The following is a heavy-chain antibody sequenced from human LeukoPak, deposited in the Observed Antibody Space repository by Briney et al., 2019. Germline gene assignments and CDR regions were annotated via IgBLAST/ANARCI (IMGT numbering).Heavy chain of an antibody. CDR2: IYTSGST. Sequence: PSETLSLTCTVSGGSISSSSYYWSWIRQPAGKGLEWIGRIYTSGSTNYNPSLKSRVTMSVDTSKNQFSLKLSSVTAADTAVYYCARDKTADTYYDYVWGSYRYYWFDPWGQGTLVTVSS. CDR3: ARDKTADTYYDYVWGSYRYYWFDP. V-gene: IGHV4-61*02. D-gene: IGHD3-16*02. J-gene: IGHJ5*02. CDR1: GGSISSSSYY.